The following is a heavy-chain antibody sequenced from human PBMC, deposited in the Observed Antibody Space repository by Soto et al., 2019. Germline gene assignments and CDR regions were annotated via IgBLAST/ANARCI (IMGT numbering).Heavy chain of an antibody. D-gene: IGHD3-16*01. CDR2: IIPILGET. J-gene: IGHJ6*02. V-gene: IGHV1-69*08. Sequence: QVKLVQSGAEVKNPGSSVRVSCKASGTIFSSYTISWVRQAPGQGLEWMGRIIPILGETNSAQKFQGRVTLTADKSTNTAYMELNSLRLEDTALYYCARGLGGRMDDWGQGTTVTVSS. CDR1: GTIFSSYT. CDR3: ARGLGGRMDD.